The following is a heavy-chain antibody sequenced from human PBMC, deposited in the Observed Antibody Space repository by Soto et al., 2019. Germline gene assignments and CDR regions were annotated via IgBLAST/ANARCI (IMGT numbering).Heavy chain of an antibody. V-gene: IGHV3-30*18. CDR2: ISHDGSKK. Sequence: QVELVESGGGVAQPGRSLRLACAASGFTFRNYGMHWVRQAPGKGLEWVAVISHDGSKKYYVDSVQGRFTISRDNSKNTMYLQMNSLRTEDTAVYYCTKDWGHRYESGSSYFDYWGQGSLVIVSS. CDR1: GFTFRNYG. D-gene: IGHD3-10*01. J-gene: IGHJ4*02. CDR3: TKDWGHRYESGSSYFDY.